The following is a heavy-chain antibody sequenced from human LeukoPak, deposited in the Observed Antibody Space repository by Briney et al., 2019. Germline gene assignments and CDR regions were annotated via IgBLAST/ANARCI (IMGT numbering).Heavy chain of an antibody. J-gene: IGHJ4*02. CDR3: ARSSLAVAGSVFDY. D-gene: IGHD6-19*01. CDR2: ISTYNGNT. V-gene: IGHV1-18*01. CDR1: GYTFTSYG. Sequence: SVKVSCKASGYTFTSYGISWVRQAPGQGLEWMGWISTYNGNTHYAQKLQGRVTMTTDTSTSTAYMELRSLRSDDTAVYYCARSSLAVAGSVFDYWGQGTLVTVSS.